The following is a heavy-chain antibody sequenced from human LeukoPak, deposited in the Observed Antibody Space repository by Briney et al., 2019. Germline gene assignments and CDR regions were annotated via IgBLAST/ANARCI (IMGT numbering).Heavy chain of an antibody. CDR3: ASDLSAVPGDLDI. CDR2: MYYSGST. Sequence: PSETLSLTCTVSGGSISNYYWSWIRQPPGKGLECIGYMYYSGSTNYNPSLKSRVTISVDKSKNQFSLKLSSVTAADTAVYYCASDLSAVPGDLDIWGQGTMVTVSS. V-gene: IGHV4-59*12. J-gene: IGHJ3*02. D-gene: IGHD2-2*01. CDR1: GGSISNYY.